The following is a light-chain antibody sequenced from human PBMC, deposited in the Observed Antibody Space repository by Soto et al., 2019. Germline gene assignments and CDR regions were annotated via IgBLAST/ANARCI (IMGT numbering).Light chain of an antibody. Sequence: EIAMTQSPATLSVSPGERATLSCRASQSISTNLAWYQQKPGQAPRLLIHGASTRATGISDRISGSGSGTEFTLTITSLQSEDFAIYYRQQYNNWPRGTFGQGTKLEI. V-gene: IGKV3-15*01. CDR1: QSISTN. J-gene: IGKJ2*02. CDR3: QQYNNWPRGT. CDR2: GAS.